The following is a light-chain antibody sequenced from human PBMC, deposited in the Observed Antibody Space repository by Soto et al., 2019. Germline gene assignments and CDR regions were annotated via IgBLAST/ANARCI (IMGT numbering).Light chain of an antibody. CDR3: SSYTSSSTRV. Sequence: SALTQPASVSGSPGQAITISCTGTSSDVGGYNYVSWYQQHTGKAPKLMIYDVSNRPSGVSNRFSGFKSGNTASLTISGLQAEDEVDYYCSSYTSSSTRVFGTGTKVTVL. CDR1: SSDVGGYNY. CDR2: DVS. J-gene: IGLJ1*01. V-gene: IGLV2-14*01.